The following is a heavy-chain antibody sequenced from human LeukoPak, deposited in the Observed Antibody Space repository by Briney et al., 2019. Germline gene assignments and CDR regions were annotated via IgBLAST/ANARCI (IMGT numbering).Heavy chain of an antibody. CDR3: ARDKSYHYGPGIKALYNWFDP. CDR1: GGSFSSYG. J-gene: IGHJ5*02. D-gene: IGHD3-10*01. V-gene: IGHV1-69*05. Sequence: SVKVSCKASGGSFSSYGVSWVRQAPGQGLEWMGALIPTIATATYAQKFQGRVTLTTDESTTTAYMELSSLTSEDTAVYYCARDKSYHYGPGIKALYNWFDPWGQGTLVTVSS. CDR2: LIPTIATA.